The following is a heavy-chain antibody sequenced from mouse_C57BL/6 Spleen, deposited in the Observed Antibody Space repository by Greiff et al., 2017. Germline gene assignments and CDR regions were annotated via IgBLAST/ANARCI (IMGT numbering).Heavy chain of an antibody. D-gene: IGHD1-1*01. V-gene: IGHV1-80*01. Sequence: QVQLQQSGAELVKPGASVKISCKASGYAFSSYWMNWVKQRPGKGLEWIGQIYPGDGDTNYNGKFKGKATLTADKSSSTAYMQLSSLTSEDSAVYFCARGYYGSSSYYFDYWGQGTTRTVSS. CDR3: ARGYYGSSSYYFDY. J-gene: IGHJ2*01. CDR2: IYPGDGDT. CDR1: GYAFSSYW.